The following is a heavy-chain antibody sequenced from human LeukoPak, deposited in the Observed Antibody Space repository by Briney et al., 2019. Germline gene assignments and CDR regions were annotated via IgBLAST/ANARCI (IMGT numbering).Heavy chain of an antibody. D-gene: IGHD5-24*01. V-gene: IGHV3-53*01. J-gene: IGHJ4*02. CDR3: ARDLRDGYNSGSLGY. CDR2: IYSGGST. Sequence: GGSLRLSCAASGFTVSSNYMSWVRQAPGKGLEWVSVIYSGGSTYYADSVKGRFTISRDNSKNTLYLQMYSLRAEDTAVYYCARDLRDGYNSGSLGYWGQGTLVTVSS. CDR1: GFTVSSNY.